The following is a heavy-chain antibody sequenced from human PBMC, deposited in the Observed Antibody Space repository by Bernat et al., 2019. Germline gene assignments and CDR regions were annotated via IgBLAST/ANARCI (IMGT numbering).Heavy chain of an antibody. D-gene: IGHD1-26*01. Sequence: EVQLVESGGGLVQPGGSLRLSCVGSGFTLSDHYMDWVRQTPGKGLEWIGRSKNKANSYTAEYAASVKGRFTIARDDSKNLLSLQMNSLQTDDTAVYYCTRLERGGRSDYWGQGTLVTVSP. CDR2: SKNKANSYTA. V-gene: IGHV3-72*01. CDR3: TRLERGGRSDY. CDR1: GFTLSDHY. J-gene: IGHJ4*02.